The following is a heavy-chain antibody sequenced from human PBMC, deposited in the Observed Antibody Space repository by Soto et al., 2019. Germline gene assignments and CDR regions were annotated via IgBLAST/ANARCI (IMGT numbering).Heavy chain of an antibody. CDR2: IYYSGST. Sequence: SETLSLTCTVSGDSVSSGGNYWIWIRHHPGKGLEWIGYIYYSGSTYYNPSLKSRVTISVDTSKNQFSLKLSSVTAADAAVYYCARGRVGWSFDYWGQGTLVTVSS. CDR3: ARGRVGWSFDY. D-gene: IGHD2-15*01. V-gene: IGHV4-31*03. CDR1: GDSVSSGGNY. J-gene: IGHJ4*02.